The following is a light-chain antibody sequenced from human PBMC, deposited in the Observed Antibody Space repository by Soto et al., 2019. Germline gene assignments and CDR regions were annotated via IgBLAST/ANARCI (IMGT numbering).Light chain of an antibody. CDR3: QQYNNWPTWT. V-gene: IGKV3-15*01. J-gene: IGKJ1*01. CDR2: GAS. CDR1: QSVGSN. Sequence: ELVLTQSPATLSSFPGDRVTLSCRSRQSVGSNLAWYQQKPGQAPRLLIYGASTRATGIPARFSGSGSETEFTLTISSLQAEDSAVYFCQQYNNWPTWTVGQGTKVDIK.